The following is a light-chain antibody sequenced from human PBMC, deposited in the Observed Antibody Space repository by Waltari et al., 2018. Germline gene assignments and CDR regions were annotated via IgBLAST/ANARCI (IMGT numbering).Light chain of an antibody. V-gene: IGLV8-61*01. CDR2: KAN. CDR3: LVYMGSGIWV. Sequence: QTVVTQEPSLSVSPGGTVTLTCALSSGSASSTSFASWYQQSPGQTPRTLVYKANIRSSGVPDRFSGSIFGNKAALIITGAQADDESDYFCLVYMGSGIWVFGGGTKLTVL. J-gene: IGLJ3*02. CDR1: SGSASSTSF.